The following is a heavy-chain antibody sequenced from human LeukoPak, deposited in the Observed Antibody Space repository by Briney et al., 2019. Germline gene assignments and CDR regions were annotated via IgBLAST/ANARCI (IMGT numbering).Heavy chain of an antibody. Sequence: PSETLSLTCTMSGDSTNTYFWSWIRQPPGKGLEWIGYIYYTGTTNYNPSLKSRVTISVDTSKNQFSLRLSSVTAADTAVYYCASKSSDHGELRFDYWGQGTLATVSS. CDR2: IYYTGTT. CDR3: ASKSSDHGELRFDY. V-gene: IGHV4-59*01. D-gene: IGHD4-17*01. CDR1: GDSTNTYF. J-gene: IGHJ4*02.